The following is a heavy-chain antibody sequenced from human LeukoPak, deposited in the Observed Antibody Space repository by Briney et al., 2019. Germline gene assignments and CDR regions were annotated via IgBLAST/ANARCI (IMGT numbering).Heavy chain of an antibody. CDR1: GFTVSSNY. Sequence: GGSLRLSCAASGFTVSSNYMSWVRQAPGKGLEWVSVIYSGGTTNYADSVKGRFTISRDNSKNTLYLQMNSLRAEDTAVYYCARGMNYYDSSGYYYPDYYYGMDVWGQGTTVTVSS. V-gene: IGHV3-53*01. CDR3: ARGMNYYDSSGYYYPDYYYGMDV. J-gene: IGHJ6*02. CDR2: IYSGGTT. D-gene: IGHD3-22*01.